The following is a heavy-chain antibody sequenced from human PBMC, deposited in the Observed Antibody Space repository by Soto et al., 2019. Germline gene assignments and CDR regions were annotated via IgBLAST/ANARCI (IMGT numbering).Heavy chain of an antibody. CDR2: IIPLLGRP. J-gene: IGHJ4*02. V-gene: IGHV1-69*08. D-gene: IGHD2-8*01. CDR3: ATGSPQAWSLDY. CDR1: GGTFSSDS. Sequence: QVQLVQSGAELKKPGASVKVSCKVSGGTFSSDSVSWVRQAPGRGLEWMGRIIPLLGRPSLAQHFQGRVTITADRATNTVFLGLTNLKSDDTAVYFCATGSPQAWSLDYWGQGTLVSVSS.